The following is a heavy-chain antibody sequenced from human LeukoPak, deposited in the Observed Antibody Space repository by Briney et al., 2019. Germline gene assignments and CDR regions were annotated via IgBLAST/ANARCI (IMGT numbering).Heavy chain of an antibody. CDR2: INPANGYT. CDR1: GYTFTNYA. V-gene: IGHV1-3*03. D-gene: IGHD5-24*01. CDR3: AIRDGYRDY. Sequence: ASVTVSCKASGYTFTNYAMHWVRQAPGQTFERLGWINPANGYTKYSQEFQGRVTISRDTSASTAYMELSSLRSDDMAVYYCAIRDGYRDYWGQGTLVTVSS. J-gene: IGHJ4*02.